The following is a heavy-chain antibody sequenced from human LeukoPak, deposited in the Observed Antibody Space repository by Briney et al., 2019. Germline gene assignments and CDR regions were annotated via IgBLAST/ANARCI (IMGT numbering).Heavy chain of an antibody. CDR3: ARRGTGFGDT. J-gene: IGHJ4*02. D-gene: IGHD3-10*01. V-gene: IGHV5-51*01. CDR2: IYPGDSDI. CDR1: GYTFTNYW. Sequence: PGESLKISCKAFGYTFTNYWIGWVRQMPRKGLDWMGIIYPGDSDIRYSPSFQGQVTISADKSISTAYLQWNSLRASDTAMYYCARRGTGFGDTWGQGTLVTVSS.